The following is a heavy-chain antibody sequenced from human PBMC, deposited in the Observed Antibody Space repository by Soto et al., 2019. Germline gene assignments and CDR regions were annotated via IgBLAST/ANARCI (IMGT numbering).Heavy chain of an antibody. CDR3: AKEFNDFWSGYYPNWFDP. CDR2: ISGSGGST. J-gene: IGHJ5*02. V-gene: IGHV3-23*01. Sequence: GGSLRLSCAASGFTFSSYAMSWVRQAPGKGLEWVSAISGSGGSTYYADSVKGRFTISRDNSKNTLYLQMNSLRAEDTAVYYCAKEFNDFWSGYYPNWFDPWGQGTLVTVSS. D-gene: IGHD3-3*01. CDR1: GFTFSSYA.